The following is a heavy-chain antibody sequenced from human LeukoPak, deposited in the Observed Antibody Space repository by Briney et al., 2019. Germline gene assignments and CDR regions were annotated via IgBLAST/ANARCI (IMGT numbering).Heavy chain of an antibody. CDR3: VRDKMMDDRGVGFDP. J-gene: IGHJ5*02. Sequence: GGSLRLSCAASGFSISSYWMSWVRQAPGKGLVWVANIKQDGSDENYVDSVKGRFTISRDNTKNTLYLQMNSLGAEDTAVYYCVRDKMMDDRGVGFDPWGQGTLVTVSS. V-gene: IGHV3-7*01. CDR1: GFSISSYW. CDR2: IKQDGSDE. D-gene: IGHD1-1*01.